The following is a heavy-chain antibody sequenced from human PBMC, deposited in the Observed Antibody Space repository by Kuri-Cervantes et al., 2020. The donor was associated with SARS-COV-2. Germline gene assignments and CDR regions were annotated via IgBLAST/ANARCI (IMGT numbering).Heavy chain of an antibody. V-gene: IGHV3-74*01. Sequence: GESLKISCAASGFTFSSYWMHWVRQAPGKGLVWVSRINSDGSSTSYADSVKGRFTISRDNAKNTLYLQMNSLRAEDTAVYYCVSKIPGSYSYYFDCWGQGTLVTVSS. CDR1: GFTFSSYW. CDR3: VSKIPGSYSYYFDC. J-gene: IGHJ4*02. D-gene: IGHD1-26*01. CDR2: INSDGSST.